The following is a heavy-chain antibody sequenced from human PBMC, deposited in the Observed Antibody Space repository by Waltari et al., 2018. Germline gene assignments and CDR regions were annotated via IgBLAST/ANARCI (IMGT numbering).Heavy chain of an antibody. CDR1: GFTFSRFC. V-gene: IGHV3-7*01. Sequence: EVQLVESGGGWVQPGGSLSLSCAASGFTFSRFCMGWVRQAPGKGLEWVANIKQDGSEKYYVDSVKGRFTISRDNAKNSLYLQMNSLRAEDTAVYYCARNRFLEWLYFDYWGQGTLVTVSS. D-gene: IGHD3-3*01. J-gene: IGHJ4*02. CDR3: ARNRFLEWLYFDY. CDR2: IKQDGSEK.